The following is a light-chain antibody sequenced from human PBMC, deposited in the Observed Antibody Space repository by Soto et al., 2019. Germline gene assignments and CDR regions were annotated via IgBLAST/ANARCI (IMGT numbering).Light chain of an antibody. J-gene: IGLJ2*01. Sequence: QAVRTQPPSVSWAPGQRVTISCTGSSSNIGAGYDVHWYQQLPGTAPKLLIYGNSNRPSGVPDRFSASKSGTSVSLAITGLQADDESDYYCQSYDSSLSVVFGGGTKLTFL. CDR1: SSNIGAGYD. CDR2: GNS. CDR3: QSYDSSLSVV. V-gene: IGLV1-40*01.